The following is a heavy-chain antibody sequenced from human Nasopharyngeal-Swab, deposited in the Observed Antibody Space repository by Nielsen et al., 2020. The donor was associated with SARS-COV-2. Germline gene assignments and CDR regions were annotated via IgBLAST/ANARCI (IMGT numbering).Heavy chain of an antibody. CDR1: GFTFSNAW. CDR2: IYSGGSST. CDR3: AKVASSSWYNYFDY. J-gene: IGHJ4*02. V-gene: IGHV3-23*03. Sequence: GGSLRLSCAASGFTFSNAWMSWVRQAPGKGLEWVSVIYSGGSSTYYADSVKGRFTISRDNSKNTLYLQMNSLRAEDTAVYYCAKVASSSWYNYFDYWDQGTLVTVSS. D-gene: IGHD6-13*01.